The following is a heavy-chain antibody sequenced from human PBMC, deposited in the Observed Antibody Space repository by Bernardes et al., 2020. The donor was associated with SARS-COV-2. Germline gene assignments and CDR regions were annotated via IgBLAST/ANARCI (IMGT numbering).Heavy chain of an antibody. CDR3: ARRGCSGGSCYSLDP. CDR1: GGSIDRSPYY. D-gene: IGHD2-21*01. J-gene: IGHJ5*02. CDR2: IHYTGKT. Sequence: SETLSLTCTVSGGSIDRSPYYWGWIRLAPGEGLEWMGSIHYTGKTFHKPSLKSRLTMSVDTSKNQFFLELTSVTAADTAVYYCARRGCSGGSCYSLDPWGQGNQVTGS. V-gene: IGHV4-39*01.